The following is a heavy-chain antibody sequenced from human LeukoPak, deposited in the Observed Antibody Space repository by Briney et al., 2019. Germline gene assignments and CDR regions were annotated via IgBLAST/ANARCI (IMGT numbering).Heavy chain of an antibody. V-gene: IGHV3-15*01. D-gene: IGHD2-15*01. CDR2: IKGKTDGGTI. J-gene: IGHJ4*02. Sequence: GGSLRLSCAASGFTFTNAWMTWVRQAPGKGLEWVGRIKGKTDGGTIDYAAPVKGRFTISRDDSKNTLYLHMNSLKTEDTAVYYCAKDTPNCSGGSCYGGGFDYWGQGTLVTVSS. CDR1: GFTFTNAW. CDR3: AKDTPNCSGGSCYGGGFDY.